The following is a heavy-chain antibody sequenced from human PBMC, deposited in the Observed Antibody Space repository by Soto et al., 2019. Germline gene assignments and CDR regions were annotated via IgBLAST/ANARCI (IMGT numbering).Heavy chain of an antibody. CDR3: ARGGGIYSISWPLDY. CDR2: ISAYNGAT. Sequence: ASVKVSCKASGYIFTSFGITWVRQAPGQGLEWMGWISAYNGATNYPQKLQGRVTLTTDTSTSTAYMELRSLRSDDTAVYYCARGGGIYSISWPLDYWGQGTLVTVSS. D-gene: IGHD6-13*01. V-gene: IGHV1-18*01. J-gene: IGHJ4*02. CDR1: GYIFTSFG.